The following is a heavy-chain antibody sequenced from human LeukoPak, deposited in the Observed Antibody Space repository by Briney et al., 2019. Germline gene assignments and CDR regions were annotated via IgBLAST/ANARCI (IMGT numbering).Heavy chain of an antibody. CDR3: ASWGSGSYYQDY. CDR1: GGSISSYY. J-gene: IGHJ4*02. Sequence: SETLSLTCTVSGGSISSYYCSRIRQPPGKGLEWIGYIYYSGSTNYNPSLKSRVTISVDTSKDQFSLKLSSVTAADTAVYYCASWGSGSYYQDYWGQGTLVTVSS. CDR2: IYYSGST. D-gene: IGHD3-10*01. V-gene: IGHV4-59*01.